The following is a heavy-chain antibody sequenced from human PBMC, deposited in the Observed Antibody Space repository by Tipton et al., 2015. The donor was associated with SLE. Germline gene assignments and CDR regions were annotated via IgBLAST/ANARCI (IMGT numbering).Heavy chain of an antibody. CDR3: VKCSTITCFSPRGMDV. J-gene: IGHJ6*02. CDR2: ITTNGDNT. D-gene: IGHD2-2*01. CDR1: GFTFSSYA. Sequence: SLRLSCSASGFTFSSYAMHWVRQAPGKRLEFVSSITTNGDNTYYTDSVKGRFTISRDNSKNTLYLQMSSLRPDDTAVYYCVKCSTITCFSPRGMDVWGQGTTVTVSS. V-gene: IGHV3-64D*08.